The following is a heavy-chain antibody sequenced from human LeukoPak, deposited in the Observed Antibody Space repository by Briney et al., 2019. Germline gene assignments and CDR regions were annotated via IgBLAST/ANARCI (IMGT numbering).Heavy chain of an antibody. CDR3: AKDPSSSVYYYVN. V-gene: IGHV3-30*04. Sequence: GGSLRLSCAASGFKFSIYAINWVREAPGKGLEWVAVISYDGGEKYYIDSVKGRFTISRDNSKNTLYLQMNSLRAEDTAVYYCAKDPSSSVYYYVNWGQGTLVTVSA. CDR1: GFKFSIYA. CDR2: ISYDGGEK. J-gene: IGHJ4*02. D-gene: IGHD3-22*01.